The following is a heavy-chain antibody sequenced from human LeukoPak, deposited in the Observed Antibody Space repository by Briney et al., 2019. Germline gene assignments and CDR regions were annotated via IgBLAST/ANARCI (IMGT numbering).Heavy chain of an antibody. Sequence: GGSLRLSCAASGFSFSSYGMHWVRQAPGKGLEWVAFIQYDGSNKYYADSVKGRITISRDNSKNTLYLQTNSLRAEDTAVYYCAKDRSGPAEHWGQGTLVTVSS. V-gene: IGHV3-30*02. CDR3: AKDRSGPAEH. CDR1: GFSFSSYG. CDR2: IQYDGSNK. J-gene: IGHJ1*01.